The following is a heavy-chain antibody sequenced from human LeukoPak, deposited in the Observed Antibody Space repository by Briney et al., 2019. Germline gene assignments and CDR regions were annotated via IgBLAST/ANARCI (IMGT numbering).Heavy chain of an antibody. Sequence: KPGGSLRLSCAASGFTFSDYYMSWIRQAPGKGLEWVSYISSSSYTNYADSVKGRFTISRDNAKNSLYLQMNSLRAEDTAVYYCARGREKKAEDDAFDIWGQGTMVTVSS. V-gene: IGHV3-11*05. J-gene: IGHJ3*02. CDR2: ISSSSYT. D-gene: IGHD2-15*01. CDR3: ARGREKKAEDDAFDI. CDR1: GFTFSDYY.